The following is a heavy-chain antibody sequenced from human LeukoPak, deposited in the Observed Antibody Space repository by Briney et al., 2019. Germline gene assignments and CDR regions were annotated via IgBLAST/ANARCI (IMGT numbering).Heavy chain of an antibody. J-gene: IGHJ4*02. CDR1: GFTFSSYA. Sequence: GGSLRLSCAASGFTFSSYAMSWVRQAPGKGLEWVSAISGSGGSTYYADSVKGRFTISRDNSKNTLYLQMNSLRAEDTAVYYCANGIGQWLVEWYWGQGTLVTVYS. D-gene: IGHD6-19*01. CDR2: ISGSGGST. V-gene: IGHV3-23*01. CDR3: ANGIGQWLVEWY.